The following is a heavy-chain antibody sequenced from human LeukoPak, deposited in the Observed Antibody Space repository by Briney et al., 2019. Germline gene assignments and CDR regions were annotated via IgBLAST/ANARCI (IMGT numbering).Heavy chain of an antibody. D-gene: IGHD2-2*01. CDR2: INHSGST. J-gene: IGHJ4*02. CDR3: ASSSRTRTPARVFDY. CDR1: GGSFSGYY. V-gene: IGHV4-34*01. Sequence: SETLSLTCAVYGGSFSGYYWSWIRQPPGKGLAWIEEINHSGSTNYNPSLKSRVTISVDTSKNQFSLKLSSVTAADTAVYYCASSSRTRTPARVFDYWGQGTLVTVSS.